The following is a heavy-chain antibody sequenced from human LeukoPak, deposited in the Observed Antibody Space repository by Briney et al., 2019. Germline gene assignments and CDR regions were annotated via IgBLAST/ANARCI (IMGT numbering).Heavy chain of an antibody. CDR1: GFIFRTYW. CDR3: ARDLYDFWSGYSNWFDP. D-gene: IGHD3-3*01. V-gene: IGHV3-74*01. Sequence: GGSLRLSCAASGFIFRTYWMHWVRQAPGKGLEWVSRIDRDGSTTTYADSVKGRFTISRDNAKNKLYLEMNSLRAEDSAVYYCARDLYDFWSGYSNWFDPWGQGTLVTVSS. J-gene: IGHJ5*02. CDR2: IDRDGSTT.